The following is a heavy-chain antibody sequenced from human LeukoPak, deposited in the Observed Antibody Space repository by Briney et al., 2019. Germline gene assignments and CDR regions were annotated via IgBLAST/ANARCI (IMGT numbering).Heavy chain of an antibody. Sequence: SETLSLTCTASGGSISSYYWSWIRQPPGKGLEWIGYIYYSGSTNYNPSLRSRVTISVDTSKNQFSLKLSSVTAADTAVYYCARDIPLTHWGQGTLVTVSS. V-gene: IGHV4-59*01. J-gene: IGHJ4*02. CDR3: ARDIPLTH. CDR1: GGSISSYY. CDR2: IYYSGST.